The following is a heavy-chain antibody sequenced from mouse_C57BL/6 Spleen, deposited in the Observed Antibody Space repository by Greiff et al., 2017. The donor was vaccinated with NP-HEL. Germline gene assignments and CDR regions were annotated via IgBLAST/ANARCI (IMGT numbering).Heavy chain of an antibody. CDR1: GYTFTSYW. J-gene: IGHJ2*01. CDR3: ARGSTGYYFDY. V-gene: IGHV1-64*01. CDR2: IHPNSGST. Sequence: QVQLQQSGAELVKPGASVKLSCKASGYTFTSYWMHWVKQRPGQGLEWIGMIHPNSGSTNYNEKFKSKATLTVDKSSSTAYMQLSSLTSEDSAVYYCARGSTGYYFDYWGQGTTLTVSS. D-gene: IGHD4-1*02.